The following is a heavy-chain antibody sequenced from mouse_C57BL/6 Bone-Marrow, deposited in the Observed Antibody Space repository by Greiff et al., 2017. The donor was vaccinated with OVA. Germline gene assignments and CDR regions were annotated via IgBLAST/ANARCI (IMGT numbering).Heavy chain of an antibody. Sequence: EVKLVESGGDLVKPGGSLKLSCAASGFTFSSYGLSWVRQTPDKRLEWVATISSGGSYPYYPDSVKGRFTISRYNAKNTLYLQMSSLKSEDTAMYYCARHLLLRFYFDYWGQGTTLTVSS. D-gene: IGHD1-1*01. V-gene: IGHV5-6*01. CDR1: GFTFSSYG. CDR2: ISSGGSYP. CDR3: ARHLLLRFYFDY. J-gene: IGHJ2*01.